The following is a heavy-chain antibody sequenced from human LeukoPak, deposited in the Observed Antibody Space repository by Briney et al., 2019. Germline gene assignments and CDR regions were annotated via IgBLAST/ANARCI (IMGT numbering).Heavy chain of an antibody. J-gene: IGHJ4*02. Sequence: SETLSLTCTASGGSISSYYWSWIRQPPGKGLEWIGYIYYSGSTNYNPSLKSRVTMSVDTSKNQFSLKLSSVTAADTAVYYCARIKIAAAGSFDYWGQGTLVTVSS. CDR2: IYYSGST. CDR1: GGSISSYY. V-gene: IGHV4-59*01. CDR3: ARIKIAAAGSFDY. D-gene: IGHD6-13*01.